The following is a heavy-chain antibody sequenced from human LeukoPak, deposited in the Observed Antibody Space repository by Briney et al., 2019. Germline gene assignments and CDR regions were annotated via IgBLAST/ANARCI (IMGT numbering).Heavy chain of an antibody. CDR1: GFTFSSYG. Sequence: GGSLRHSCAASGFTFSSYGMHWVRQAPGKGLEWVAFIRYDGSNKYYADSVKGRFTISRDNSKNTLYLQMNSLRAEDTAVYYCAKEPTVRTTVNTFDHWGQGTLVTVSS. CDR3: AKEPTVRTTVNTFDH. J-gene: IGHJ4*02. CDR2: IRYDGSNK. D-gene: IGHD4-17*01. V-gene: IGHV3-30*02.